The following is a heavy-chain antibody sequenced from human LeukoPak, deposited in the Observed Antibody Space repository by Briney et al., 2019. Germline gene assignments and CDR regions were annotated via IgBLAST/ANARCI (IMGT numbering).Heavy chain of an antibody. Sequence: GGSLRLSCAASGFSLSSYGMHWVRQAPGKGLEWVAVIWYDGSNKYYADSVKGRFTISRDNSKNTLYLQMNSLRAEDTAVYYCARDLVAAAGGRSGLDYWGQGTLVTVSS. D-gene: IGHD6-13*01. CDR3: ARDLVAAAGGRSGLDY. V-gene: IGHV3-33*01. CDR2: IWYDGSNK. CDR1: GFSLSSYG. J-gene: IGHJ4*02.